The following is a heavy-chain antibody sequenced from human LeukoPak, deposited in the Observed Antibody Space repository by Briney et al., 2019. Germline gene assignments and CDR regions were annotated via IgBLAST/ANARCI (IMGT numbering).Heavy chain of an antibody. V-gene: IGHV3-48*04. J-gene: IGHJ6*03. D-gene: IGHD3-10*02. CDR3: AKSTSGGYYYYYMDV. CDR2: ISSSSSTI. Sequence: GGSLRLSCAASGFTFSSYSMNWVRQAPGKGLEWVSYISSSSSTIYYADSVKGRFTISRDNAKNSLYLQMNSLRAEDTAVYYCAKSTSGGYYYYYMDVWGKGTTVTVSS. CDR1: GFTFSSYS.